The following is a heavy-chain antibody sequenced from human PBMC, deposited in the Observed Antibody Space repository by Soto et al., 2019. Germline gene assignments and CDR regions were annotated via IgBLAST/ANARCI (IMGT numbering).Heavy chain of an antibody. J-gene: IGHJ4*02. Sequence: LEILSLTCAVYGGSFSGYCWSWIRQPPGKGLEWIGEINHSGSTNYNPSLKSRVTISVDTSKNQFSLKLSSVTAADTAVYYCARGENYDILTGYYSYWGQGTLVTVSS. V-gene: IGHV4-34*01. CDR1: GGSFSGYC. CDR2: INHSGST. D-gene: IGHD3-9*01. CDR3: ARGENYDILTGYYSY.